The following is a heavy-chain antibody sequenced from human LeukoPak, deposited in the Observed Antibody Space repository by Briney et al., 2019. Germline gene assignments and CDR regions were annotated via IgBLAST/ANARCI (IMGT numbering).Heavy chain of an antibody. CDR2: IFSNDEK. J-gene: IGHJ4*02. CDR1: GFSLSNARMG. Sequence: SGPVLVKPTETLTLTCTVSGFSLSNARMGVSWIRQPPGKALEWLAHIFSNDEKSYSTSLKSRLTISKDTSKSQVVLTMTNMDPVDTATYYCARTEYSSSWSIAVYYFDYWGQGTLVTVSS. V-gene: IGHV2-26*01. D-gene: IGHD6-13*01. CDR3: ARTEYSSSWSIAVYYFDY.